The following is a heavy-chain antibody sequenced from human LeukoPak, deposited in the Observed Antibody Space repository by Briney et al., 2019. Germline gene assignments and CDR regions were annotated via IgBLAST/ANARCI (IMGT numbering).Heavy chain of an antibody. J-gene: IGHJ4*02. CDR1: GYTFTGYY. V-gene: IGHV1-2*02. CDR2: INPNSGGT. CDR3: ARNNLNLYYYDSSGYYPLDC. Sequence: ASVKVSCKASGYTFTGYYMHWVRQAPGQGLEWMGWINPNSGGTNYAQKFQGRVTMTRDTSISTAYMELSRLRSDDTAVYYCARNNLNLYYYDSSGYYPLDCWGQGTLVTVSS. D-gene: IGHD3-22*01.